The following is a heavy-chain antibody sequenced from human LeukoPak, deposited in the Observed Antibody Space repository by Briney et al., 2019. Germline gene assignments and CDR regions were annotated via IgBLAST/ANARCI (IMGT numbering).Heavy chain of an antibody. Sequence: ASVKVSCKASGYTFTSYDINWVRQATGQGLEWMGWISAYNGNTNYAQKLQGRVTMTTDTSTSTAYMELRSLRSDDTAVYYCARPYSYGPHYYYYMDVWGKGTTVTVSS. CDR1: GYTFTSYD. D-gene: IGHD5-18*01. CDR2: ISAYNGNT. CDR3: ARPYSYGPHYYYYMDV. V-gene: IGHV1-18*01. J-gene: IGHJ6*03.